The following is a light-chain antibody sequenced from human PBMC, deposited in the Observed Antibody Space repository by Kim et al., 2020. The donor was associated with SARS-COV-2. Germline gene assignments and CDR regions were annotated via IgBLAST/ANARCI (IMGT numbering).Light chain of an antibody. CDR1: KLGDKH. CDR2: QNT. CDR3: QAWDRSTGV. J-gene: IGLJ1*01. V-gene: IGLV3-1*01. Sequence: SVSPGPAASITCYGVKLGDKHVCWYQRKPGQSPVLVIYQNTKRPSGIPERFSGSNCGNTATLTIGGTQAMDEADYYCQAWDRSTGVFGTGTKVTVL.